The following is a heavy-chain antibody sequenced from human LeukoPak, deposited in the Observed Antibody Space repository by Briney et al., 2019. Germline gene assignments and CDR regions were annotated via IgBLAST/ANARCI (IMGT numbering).Heavy chain of an antibody. D-gene: IGHD3-9*01. J-gene: IGHJ5*02. V-gene: IGHV4-59*12. CDR2: IYYSGST. CDR3: ARGVLRRYFDWSSVGQINNNWFDP. Sequence: PSETLSLTCTVSGGSLSSYYWSWIRQPPGKGLEWIGYIYYSGSTKYNPSLKSRVTISVDTSKNQFSLKLSSVTAADTAVYYCARGVLRRYFDWSSVGQINNNWFDPWGQGTLVTVSS. CDR1: GGSLSSYY.